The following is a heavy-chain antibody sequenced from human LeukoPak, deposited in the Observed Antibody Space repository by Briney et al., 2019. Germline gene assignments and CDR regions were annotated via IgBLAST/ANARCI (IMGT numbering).Heavy chain of an antibody. CDR2: IYYSGST. V-gene: IGHV4-39*01. Sequence: SETLSLTCTVSGGSISSSSYYWGWIRQPPGKGLEWIGSIYYSGSTYYNPSLKSRVTISVDTSKNQFSLKLSSVTAADTAVYYCARPNYYDSFWFDPWGQGTLVTVSS. J-gene: IGHJ5*02. CDR1: GGSISSSSYY. D-gene: IGHD3-22*01. CDR3: ARPNYYDSFWFDP.